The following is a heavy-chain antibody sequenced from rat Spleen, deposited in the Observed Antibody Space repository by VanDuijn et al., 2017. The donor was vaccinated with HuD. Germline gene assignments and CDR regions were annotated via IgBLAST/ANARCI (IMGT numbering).Heavy chain of an antibody. Sequence: EVQLVESGGGLVQPGRSLKLSCAASGFTFSDYVMAWVRQAPTKGLEWVASISTGGGNTYYRDSVKGRFTISRDNAKNTLYLQMDSLRSEDTATYYCAKDQYYYSGDWYFDFWGPGTMVTVSS. CDR1: GFTFSDYV. D-gene: IGHD1-1*01. J-gene: IGHJ1*01. CDR3: AKDQYYYSGDWYFDF. CDR2: ISTGGGNT. V-gene: IGHV5S13*01.